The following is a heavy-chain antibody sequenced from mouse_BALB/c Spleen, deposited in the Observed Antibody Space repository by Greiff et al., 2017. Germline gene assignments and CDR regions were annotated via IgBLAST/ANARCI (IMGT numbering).Heavy chain of an antibody. Sequence: QVQLKESGAELARPGASVKLSCKASGYTFTSYWMQWVKQRPGQGLEWIGAIYPGDGDTRYTQKFKGKATLTADKSSSTAYMQLSSLASEDSAVYYCARPHYYGYDYFDYWGQGTTLTVSS. CDR3: ARPHYYGYDYFDY. J-gene: IGHJ2*01. D-gene: IGHD1-2*01. CDR2: IYPGDGDT. V-gene: IGHV1-87*01. CDR1: GYTFTSYW.